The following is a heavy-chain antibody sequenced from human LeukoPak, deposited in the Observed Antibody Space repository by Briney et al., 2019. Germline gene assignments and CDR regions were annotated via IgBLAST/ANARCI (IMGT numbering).Heavy chain of an antibody. Sequence: GGSLRLSCAASGFTFSSYAMSWVRQAPGKGLEWVSTISGSGVSTYYADSVKGRFTISRDNAKNSLYLQMNSLRAEDTAVYYCAREEYSSSSFDYWGQGTLVTVSS. J-gene: IGHJ4*02. CDR2: ISGSGVST. V-gene: IGHV3-23*01. CDR1: GFTFSSYA. CDR3: AREEYSSSSFDY. D-gene: IGHD6-6*01.